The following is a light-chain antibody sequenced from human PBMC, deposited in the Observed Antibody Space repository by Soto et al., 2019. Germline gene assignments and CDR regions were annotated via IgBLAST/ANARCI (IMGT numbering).Light chain of an antibody. V-gene: IGLV2-14*01. CDR2: EVS. CDR1: SSDVGGYNY. J-gene: IGLJ2*01. CDR3: SSYTSSSTVI. Sequence: QSALTQPASVSGSPGQSITISCTGTSSDVGGYNYVSWYQYHPGKAPKLMIYEVSNRPSGVSDRFSGSRSGNTASLTISGLHGEDEADYYCSSYTSSSTVIFGGGTQLTVL.